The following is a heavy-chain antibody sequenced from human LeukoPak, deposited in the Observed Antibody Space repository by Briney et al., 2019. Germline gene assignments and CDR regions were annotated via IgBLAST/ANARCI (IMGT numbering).Heavy chain of an antibody. Sequence: GGSLRLSCAASGFTFSSYEMNWVRQAPGKGLEWVSYISSSGSTMYYADSVKGRFTISRDNAKNSLYLQMNSLRAEDTAVYYCARIGYSSSSLDYWGQGTLVTVSS. D-gene: IGHD6-6*01. CDR1: GFTFSSYE. J-gene: IGHJ4*02. CDR2: ISSSGSTM. V-gene: IGHV3-48*03. CDR3: ARIGYSSSSLDY.